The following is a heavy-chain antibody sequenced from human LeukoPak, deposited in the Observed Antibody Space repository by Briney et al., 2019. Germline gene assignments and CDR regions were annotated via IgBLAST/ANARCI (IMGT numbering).Heavy chain of an antibody. D-gene: IGHD1-26*01. CDR1: GYTFTSYY. CDR3: SREGWVD. Sequence: ASVTVSCKASGYTFTSYYMHWVRQAPGPGLEWMGLINPSGGSTSHAQKFQGRVTMTRDTSTSTVPMDLPTLRSDATPLYYCSREGWVDWGEGTLVTVSS. CDR2: INPSGGST. V-gene: IGHV1-46*01. J-gene: IGHJ4*02.